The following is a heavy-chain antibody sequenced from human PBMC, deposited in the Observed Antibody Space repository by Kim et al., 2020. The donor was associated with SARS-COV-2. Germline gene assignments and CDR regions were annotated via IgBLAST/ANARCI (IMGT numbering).Heavy chain of an antibody. CDR1: GGTFSSYA. J-gene: IGHJ6*02. CDR2: IIPIFGTA. CDR3: ARNLRYCSGGSCYYYYGMDV. V-gene: IGHV1-69*13. D-gene: IGHD2-15*01. Sequence: SVKVSCKASGGTFSSYAISWVRQAPGQGLEWMGGIIPIFGTANYAQKFQGRVTITADESTSTAYMELSSLRSEDTAVYYCARNLRYCSGGSCYYYYGMDVWGQGTTVTVSS.